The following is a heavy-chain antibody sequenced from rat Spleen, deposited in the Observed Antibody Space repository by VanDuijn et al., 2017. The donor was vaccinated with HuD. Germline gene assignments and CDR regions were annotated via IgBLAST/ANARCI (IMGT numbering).Heavy chain of an antibody. CDR2: ISYDGSST. V-gene: IGHV5-29*01. D-gene: IGHD5-1*01. CDR1: GFTFSDFF. J-gene: IGHJ3*01. Sequence: EVQLVESDGDLVQPGRSLKLSCAASGFTFSDFFMAWVRQAPTKGLEWVATISYDGSSTYYRDSVKGRFTISRDNVKNTLYVQMDSLRSEDTATYYCARPKLGARGWFAYWGQGTLVTVSS. CDR3: ARPKLGARGWFAY.